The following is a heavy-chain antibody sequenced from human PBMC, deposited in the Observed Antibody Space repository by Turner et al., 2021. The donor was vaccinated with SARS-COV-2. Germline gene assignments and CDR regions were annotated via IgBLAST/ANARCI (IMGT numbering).Heavy chain of an antibody. J-gene: IGHJ4*02. Sequence: QVQLQQWGAGLLKPSETLSLTCAVDGGSFSGYFWTWIRHPPGKGLGWIGEINHSGSTNYTPPLKSRVTISVDTSNNKFSLKLSSVTAADTAVYYCARGQGWLQPPFGYWGQGTLVTVSS. CDR3: ARGQGWLQPPFGY. CDR2: INHSGST. D-gene: IGHD3-3*01. V-gene: IGHV4-34*01. CDR1: GGSFSGYF.